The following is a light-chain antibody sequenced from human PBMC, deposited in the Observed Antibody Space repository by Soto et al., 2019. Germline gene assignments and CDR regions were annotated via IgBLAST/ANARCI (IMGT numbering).Light chain of an antibody. V-gene: IGKV3-15*01. CDR2: GAS. CDR1: QSVGSD. J-gene: IGKJ1*01. CDR3: QQGDRSPWT. Sequence: EIVMTQSPATLSVSPGERATLSCRASQSVGSDLAWYQQKPGQAPRLVIYGASTRATGIPARFSGSGSGTDFTLTISSLEPEDFAVYYCQQGDRSPWTFGQGTKVDIK.